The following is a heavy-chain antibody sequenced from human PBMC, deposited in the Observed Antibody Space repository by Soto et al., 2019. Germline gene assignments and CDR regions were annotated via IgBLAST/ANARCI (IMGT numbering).Heavy chain of an antibody. CDR3: ARAIVRARAVDYYYYAMDA. Sequence: QVQLVQSGAEVKKPGSSVKVSCKASGGTFSSYAISWVRQAPGQGLEWMGRIIPMFGTTNYAQKFQGRVTITADEXXRXAXTELRSLRSEDTAVYYCARAIVRARAVDYYYYAMDAWGQGTTVTVSS. CDR1: GGTFSSYA. CDR2: IIPMFGTT. J-gene: IGHJ6*02. D-gene: IGHD2-15*01. V-gene: IGHV1-69*12.